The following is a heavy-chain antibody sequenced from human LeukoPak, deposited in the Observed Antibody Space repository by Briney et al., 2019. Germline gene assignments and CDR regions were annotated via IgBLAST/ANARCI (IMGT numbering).Heavy chain of an antibody. V-gene: IGHV4-34*01. CDR2: INHSGST. J-gene: IGHJ6*03. D-gene: IGHD6-6*01. CDR1: GGSFSGYY. Sequence: PSETLSLTCAVYGGSFSGYYWSWIRQPPGKGLEWIGEINHSGSTNYNPSLKSRVTISVDTSKNQFSLKLSSVTAADTAVYYCARDGPSETSYYYYYMDVWGKGTTVTVSS. CDR3: ARDGPSETSYYYYYMDV.